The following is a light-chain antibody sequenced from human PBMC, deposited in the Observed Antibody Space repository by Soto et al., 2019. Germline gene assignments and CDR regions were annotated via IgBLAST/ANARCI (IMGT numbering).Light chain of an antibody. CDR2: DND. CDR3: ATWDRSRSAVV. J-gene: IGLJ2*01. Sequence: QTVLTQPPSVSAAPGQKVTISCSGSSSNIGNNYVSWYQQFPVSAPRVLIYDNDKRPSGIPDRFSGSRSGTSAALDITGLQSGDEADYYCATWDRSRSAVVFGGGTKVTVL. CDR1: SSNIGNNY. V-gene: IGLV1-51*01.